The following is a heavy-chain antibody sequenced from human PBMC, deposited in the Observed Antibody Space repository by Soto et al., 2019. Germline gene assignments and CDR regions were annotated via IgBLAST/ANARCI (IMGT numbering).Heavy chain of an antibody. CDR2: IYSSGST. D-gene: IGHD6-13*01. CDR1: GASISSGDSF. CDR3: ARAWSDSSSWYWDYGMDV. J-gene: IGHJ6*02. Sequence: PSETLSLTCTVSGASISSGDSFWSWIRQPPGKGLEWIAYIYSSGSTYYNPSLKRRVAISIDTSKNQFSLNLSSLTAADTAVYYCARAWSDSSSWYWDYGMDVWGQGTTVTVS. V-gene: IGHV4-30-4*01.